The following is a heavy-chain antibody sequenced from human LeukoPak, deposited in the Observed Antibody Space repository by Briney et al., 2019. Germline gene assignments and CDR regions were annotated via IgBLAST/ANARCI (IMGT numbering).Heavy chain of an antibody. CDR1: GFTFSDHY. CDR2: TRNKANSYTT. V-gene: IGHV3-72*01. CDR3: ARDGYSGYGFLDV. D-gene: IGHD5-12*01. J-gene: IGHJ6*04. Sequence: PGGSLRLSCAASGFTFSDHYMDWVRQAPGKGLEWVGRTRNKANSYTTEYAASVKGRFTISRDDSKNSLYLQMNSLKTEDTAVYYCARDGYSGYGFLDVWGKGTTVIVSS.